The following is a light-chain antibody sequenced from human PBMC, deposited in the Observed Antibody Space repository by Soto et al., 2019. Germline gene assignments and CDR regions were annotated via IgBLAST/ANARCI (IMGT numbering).Light chain of an antibody. CDR2: DAS. CDR1: QSVSIY. Sequence: EIVLTHSPATLSLSPGERATLSCRASQSVSIYLAWYQQRPGQAPRLLIYDASNRATGIPARFSGSGSGTDFTLTISTLQSEDFAVYYGQQRSNWPPITFGQGTRLEI. J-gene: IGKJ5*01. CDR3: QQRSNWPPIT. V-gene: IGKV3-11*01.